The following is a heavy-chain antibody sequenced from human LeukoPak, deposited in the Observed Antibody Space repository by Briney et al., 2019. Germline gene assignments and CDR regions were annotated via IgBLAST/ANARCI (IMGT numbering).Heavy chain of an antibody. J-gene: IGHJ4*02. Sequence: PSQTLSLTCAISGDTVSNKNAAWNWIRQSPSRGREWLVRTYYRSKWYNDYAVYGKVRIDIKPYKSKNHFPLRLNPVTPEDRAVYFCAREGVGATTANWGQGTLVTVSS. CDR2: TYYRSKWYN. CDR3: AREGVGATTAN. D-gene: IGHD1-26*01. V-gene: IGHV6-1*01. CDR1: GDTVSNKNAA.